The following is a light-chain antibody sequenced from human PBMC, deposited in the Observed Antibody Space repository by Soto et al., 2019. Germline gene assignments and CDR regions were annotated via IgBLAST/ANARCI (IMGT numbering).Light chain of an antibody. J-gene: IGLJ1*01. Sequence: SYELTQPPSVSVAPGQTARITCGGNDIGRKGVHWYQKKPGQAPVLVVYDDSDRPSGIPERFSGSNSGNTATLTISRVEAGDEADYYCQVWDSSSDHPYVFGTGTQLTVL. CDR1: DIGRKG. V-gene: IGLV3-21*02. CDR3: QVWDSSSDHPYV. CDR2: DDS.